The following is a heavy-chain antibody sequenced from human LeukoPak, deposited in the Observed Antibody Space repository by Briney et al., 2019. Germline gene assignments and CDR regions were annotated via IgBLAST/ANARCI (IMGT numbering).Heavy chain of an antibody. J-gene: IGHJ4*02. V-gene: IGHV3-7*01. CDR3: ARIRERWLQSDFDY. CDR1: GFTFSSYW. D-gene: IGHD5-12*01. CDR2: IKQDGSEK. Sequence: GGSLRLSCAASGFTFSSYWMSWVRQAPGKGLEWVANIKQDGSEKYYVDSVKGRFTISRDNAKNSLYLQMNSLRAEDTAVYYCARIRERWLQSDFDYWGQGTLVTVSS.